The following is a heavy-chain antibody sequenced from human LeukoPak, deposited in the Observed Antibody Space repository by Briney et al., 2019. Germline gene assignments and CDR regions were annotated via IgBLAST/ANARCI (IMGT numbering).Heavy chain of an antibody. V-gene: IGHV3-74*01. CDR2: INSDGSRT. J-gene: IGHJ3*02. CDR1: GFTFSTYW. D-gene: IGHD6-19*01. Sequence: GGSLRLSCAASGFTFSTYWMHWVRQAPGKGLVWVSRINSDGSRTTYADSVKGRFTISRDNAKNTLYLQMNSLRTEDTAVYHCARPETQYSSGLDGFDIWGQGTMVTASS. CDR3: ARPETQYSSGLDGFDI.